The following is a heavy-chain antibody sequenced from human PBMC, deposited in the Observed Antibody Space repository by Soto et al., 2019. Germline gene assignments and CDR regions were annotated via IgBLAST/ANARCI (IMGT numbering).Heavy chain of an antibody. D-gene: IGHD3-22*01. CDR3: TTDAYSTIIIVGFDH. CDR1: GFTFSNAW. CDR2: IKSNTAGGTT. Sequence: GRSLRLSCAASGFTFSNAWVNCGRQAPGKGLKWVGRIKSNTAGGTTDYAEPVQGRFAISRDDSNNMVYLQMNSLKIEDTAVYYCTTDAYSTIIIVGFDHWGHGTLVTVSS. V-gene: IGHV3-15*07. J-gene: IGHJ4*01.